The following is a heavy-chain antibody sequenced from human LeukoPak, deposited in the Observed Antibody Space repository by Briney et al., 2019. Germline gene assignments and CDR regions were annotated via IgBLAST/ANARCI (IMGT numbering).Heavy chain of an antibody. J-gene: IGHJ4*02. CDR3: ATEYCASSSCRFDS. V-gene: IGHV4-39*07. CDR2: IYYSGST. D-gene: IGHD2-2*01. Sequence: SETLSLTCTFSGGSISSSSYYWGWIRQPPGKGLEWIGSIYYSGSTYYNPSLKSRVTISLDTSKKQFSLKLTSVTAADTAIYYCATEYCASSSCRFDSWGQGTLVTVSS. CDR1: GGSISSSSYY.